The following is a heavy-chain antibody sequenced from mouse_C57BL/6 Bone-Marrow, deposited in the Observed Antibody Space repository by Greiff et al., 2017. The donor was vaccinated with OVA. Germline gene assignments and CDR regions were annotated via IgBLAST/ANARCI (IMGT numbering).Heavy chain of an antibody. CDR3: ARNYYGSSYYFDY. V-gene: IGHV1-18*01. D-gene: IGHD1-1*01. Sequence: VQLKESGPELVKPGASVKIPCKASGYTFTDYNMDWVKQSHGKSLEWIGDINPNNGGTIYNQKFKGKATLTVDKSSSTAYMELRSLTSEDTAVYYCARNYYGSSYYFDYWGQGTTRTVSS. CDR2: INPNNGGT. J-gene: IGHJ2*01. CDR1: GYTFTDYN.